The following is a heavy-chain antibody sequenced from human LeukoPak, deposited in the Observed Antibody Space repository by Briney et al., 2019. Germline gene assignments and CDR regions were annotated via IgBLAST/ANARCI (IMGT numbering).Heavy chain of an antibody. CDR3: ARQYFVATRLLWFDT. Sequence: PSETLSLTCIVPPDSIKSLSHYWGWIRQPPGKGLEWVGSIYYGGSTYYNPSLKSRLTMSVDTSNNQFSLNLTSVTAADTAVYYCARQYFVATRLLWFDTWGQGALVTVSS. J-gene: IGHJ5*02. CDR2: IYYGGST. D-gene: IGHD5-12*01. V-gene: IGHV4-39*01. CDR1: PDSIKSLSHY.